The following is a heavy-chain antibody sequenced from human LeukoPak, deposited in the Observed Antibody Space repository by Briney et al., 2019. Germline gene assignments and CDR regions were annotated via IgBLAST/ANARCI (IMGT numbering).Heavy chain of an antibody. CDR2: MNLNGGNT. CDR1: GYTFTSYD. V-gene: IGHV1-8*01. D-gene: IGHD3-3*01. J-gene: IGHJ6*03. CDR3: ARGAPITIFGVVTLGGYYMDV. Sequence: ASVKVSCKASGYTFTSYDINWVRQATGPGLEWMGWMNLNGGNTGYAQKFQGRVTMTRNTSISTAYMELSSLRSEDTAVYYCARGAPITIFGVVTLGGYYMDVWGKGTTVTVYS.